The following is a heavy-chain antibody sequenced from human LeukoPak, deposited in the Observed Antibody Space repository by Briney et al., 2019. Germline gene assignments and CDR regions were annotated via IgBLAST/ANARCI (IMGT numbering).Heavy chain of an antibody. V-gene: IGHV3-48*03. J-gene: IGHJ4*02. CDR1: EFTFTSYE. CDR3: ARRQLELLDY. D-gene: IGHD1-1*01. CDR2: ISSSGNTI. Sequence: GGSLRLSCAASEFTFTSYELNWVRQAPGKGLEWVSYISSSGNTISYADSVKGRFTISRHNSKNTLYLQMNSLRAEDTAVYYCARRQLELLDYWGQGTLVTVSS.